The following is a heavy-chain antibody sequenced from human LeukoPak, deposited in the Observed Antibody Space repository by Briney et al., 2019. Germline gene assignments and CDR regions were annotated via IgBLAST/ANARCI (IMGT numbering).Heavy chain of an antibody. Sequence: GGSLRLSCAASGVTFSRYAMSWVRQAPGKGLEWVSAISESGTGTYYADSVKGRFTISRDNSKNTLYLQMNSLRAEDTAVYYCAKDSTYSSSYIDYWGQGTLVTVSS. CDR2: ISESGTGT. D-gene: IGHD6-6*01. V-gene: IGHV3-23*01. CDR3: AKDSTYSSSYIDY. CDR1: GVTFSRYA. J-gene: IGHJ4*02.